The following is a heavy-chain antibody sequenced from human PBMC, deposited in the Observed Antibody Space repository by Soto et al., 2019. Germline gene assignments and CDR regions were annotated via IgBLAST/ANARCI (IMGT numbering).Heavy chain of an antibody. CDR1: AGSISSYH. J-gene: IGHJ6*02. CDR2: FDTNGTS. Sequence: SETLSLTCTVSAGSISSYHWSWIRQSAGQALEWIGRFDTNGTSHYNPSLKSRLSMSADRSKNQLSLTLTSVTAPDTGVYYCARAGNEYGVDVGGQGTTVTVSS. V-gene: IGHV4-4*07. D-gene: IGHD3-10*01. CDR3: ARAGNEYGVDV.